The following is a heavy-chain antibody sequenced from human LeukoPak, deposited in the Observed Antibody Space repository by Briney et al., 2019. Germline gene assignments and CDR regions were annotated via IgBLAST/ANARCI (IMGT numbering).Heavy chain of an antibody. J-gene: IGHJ4*02. Sequence: GGSLRLSCAASGFTFSSSAMSWVRQAPGNGLEWVSSISGSGSGGSTYYADSVKGRFTISRDNSKNTLYLQMNSLRAEDTAVYYCAKSGYNRFDYWGQGTLVTVSS. CDR2: ISGSGSGGST. V-gene: IGHV3-23*01. CDR1: GFTFSSSA. D-gene: IGHD5-24*01. CDR3: AKSGYNRFDY.